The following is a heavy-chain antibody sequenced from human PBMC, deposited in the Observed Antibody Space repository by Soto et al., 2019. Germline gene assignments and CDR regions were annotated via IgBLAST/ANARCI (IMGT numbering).Heavy chain of an antibody. CDR3: ARAGLRRDGYNWRWFDP. CDR2: INPSGGST. Sequence: ASVKVSCKASGYTFTSYYMHWVRQAPGQGLEWMGIINPSGGSTNYAQKFQGRVTMTRDTSTSTVYMELSSLRSEDTAMYYCARAGLRRDGYNWRWFDPWGQGTLVTVSS. V-gene: IGHV1-46*01. CDR1: GYTFTSYY. J-gene: IGHJ5*02. D-gene: IGHD5-12*01.